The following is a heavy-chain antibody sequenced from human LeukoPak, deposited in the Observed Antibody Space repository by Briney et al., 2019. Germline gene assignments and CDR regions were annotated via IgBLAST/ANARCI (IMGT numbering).Heavy chain of an antibody. D-gene: IGHD3-10*01. CDR2: ISTSSSYI. V-gene: IGHV3-21*01. CDR3: ARVDMVRGIVVDAFDI. Sequence: GGSLRLSCAASGFTFSNYAMNWVRQAPGKGLEWVSSISTSSSYIYYADSVKGRFTISRDNARNSVYLQMNSLRAEDTAVYYCARVDMVRGIVVDAFDIWGQGTMVTVSS. J-gene: IGHJ3*02. CDR1: GFTFSNYA.